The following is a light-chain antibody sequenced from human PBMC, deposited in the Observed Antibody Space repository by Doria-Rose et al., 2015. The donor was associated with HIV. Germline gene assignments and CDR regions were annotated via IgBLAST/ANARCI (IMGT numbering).Light chain of an antibody. J-gene: IGKJ1*01. CDR3: QQYYDYPRT. CDR1: QGISSD. V-gene: IGKV1-8*01. CDR2: TAS. Sequence: IQVTQSPSSISASTGDRVTITCRASQGISSDLAWYQQKPGRAPKLLIYTASTLQSGVPSRFSGSGSGTDFTLTISCLQSEDFATYYCQQYYDYPRTFGQGNTVEIK.